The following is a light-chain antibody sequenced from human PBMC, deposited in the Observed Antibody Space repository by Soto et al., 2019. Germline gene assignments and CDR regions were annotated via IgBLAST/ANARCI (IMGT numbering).Light chain of an antibody. CDR3: ATWDDSLNGYV. Sequence: QSVLTQPPSASGTPGQRVTISCSGSSSNIGSNVVNRFQQLPGTAPKLRIYSNNQRPSGVPDRFSGSKSGTSASLAISGLQSDDEADYYCATWDDSLNGYVFGTGTKVTVL. CDR1: SSNIGSNV. J-gene: IGLJ1*01. V-gene: IGLV1-44*01. CDR2: SNN.